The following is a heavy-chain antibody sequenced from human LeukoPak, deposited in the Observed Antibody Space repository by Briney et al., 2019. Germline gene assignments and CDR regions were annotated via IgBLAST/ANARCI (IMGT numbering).Heavy chain of an antibody. V-gene: IGHV5-51*01. Sequence: GESLKISCKGSGYNFTTYWIGWVRQMPGKGLEWMGIIYPGDSDTRYSPSFQGQVTISADKSISTAYLQWSSLKASDTAMYYCARRLGSSRYYFDYWGQGTLVTVSS. J-gene: IGHJ4*02. CDR1: GYNFTTYW. CDR2: IYPGDSDT. D-gene: IGHD6-13*01. CDR3: ARRLGSSRYYFDY.